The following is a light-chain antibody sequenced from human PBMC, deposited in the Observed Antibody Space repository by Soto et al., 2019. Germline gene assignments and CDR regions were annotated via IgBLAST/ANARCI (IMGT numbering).Light chain of an antibody. J-gene: IGKJ2*01. V-gene: IGKV1-5*01. CDR3: QQYNSYPYT. CDR2: DAS. Sequence: DIPMTQSPSTLSASVGDRVTITCRASQSISSWLAWYQQKPGKAPKVLIYDASSLESGVPSRFSGSGSGTEFTLTISSLQPDDFATYYRQQYNSYPYTFGQGTKLDIK. CDR1: QSISSW.